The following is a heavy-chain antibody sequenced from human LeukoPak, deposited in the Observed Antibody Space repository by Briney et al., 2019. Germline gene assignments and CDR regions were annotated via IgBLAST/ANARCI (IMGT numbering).Heavy chain of an antibody. Sequence: KTSETLSLTCAVYGGSFSGYYWSWIRQPPRKWLEWNGEINHSGSTIHSPCLKSRITISVDTSRTQFSLKLSSVTAADTAVYYCARGRLTPPIYYMDVWDKGTTVTVSS. J-gene: IGHJ6*03. CDR2: INHSGST. D-gene: IGHD3-16*01. CDR1: GGSFSGYY. CDR3: ARGRLTPPIYYMDV. V-gene: IGHV4-34*01.